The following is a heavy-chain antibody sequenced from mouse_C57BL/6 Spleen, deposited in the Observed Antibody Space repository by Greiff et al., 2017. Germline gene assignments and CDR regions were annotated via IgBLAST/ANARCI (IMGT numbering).Heavy chain of an antibody. J-gene: IGHJ3*01. CDR3: ARGSGSSAAWFAY. D-gene: IGHD1-1*01. V-gene: IGHV1-15*01. CDR1: GYTFTDYE. CDR2: IDPETGGT. Sequence: VQLQESGAELVRPGASVTLSCKASGYTFTDYEMHWVKQTPVHGLEWIGAIDPETGGTAYNQKFKGKAILTADKSSSTAYLELRSLTSEDSAVYYCARGSGSSAAWFAYWGQGTLVTVSA.